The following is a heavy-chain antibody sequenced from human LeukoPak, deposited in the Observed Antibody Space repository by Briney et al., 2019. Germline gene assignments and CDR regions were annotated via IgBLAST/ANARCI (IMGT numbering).Heavy chain of an antibody. CDR3: AKIRPWIQLWLEMDY. J-gene: IGHJ4*02. CDR2: ISGSGGST. D-gene: IGHD5-18*01. CDR1: GFTFSSYA. V-gene: IGHV3-23*01. Sequence: GASLRLSCAASGFTFSSYAMSWVRQAPGKGLEWVSAISGSGGSTYYADSVKGRFTISRDNSKNTLYLQMNSLRAEDTAVYYCAKIRPWIQLWLEMDYWGQGTLVTVSS.